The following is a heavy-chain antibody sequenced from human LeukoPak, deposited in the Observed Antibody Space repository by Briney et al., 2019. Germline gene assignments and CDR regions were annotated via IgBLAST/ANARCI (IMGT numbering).Heavy chain of an antibody. CDR3: ASRIGLLESYFDY. J-gene: IGHJ4*02. D-gene: IGHD2-15*01. V-gene: IGHV4-38-2*02. CDR2: IYHSGST. CDR1: GGSISSYY. Sequence: SETLSLTCTVSGGSISSYYWGWIRQPPGKGLEWIGSIYHSGSTYYNPSLKSRVTISVDTSKNQFSLKLSSVTAADTAVYYCASRIGLLESYFDYWGQGTLVTVSS.